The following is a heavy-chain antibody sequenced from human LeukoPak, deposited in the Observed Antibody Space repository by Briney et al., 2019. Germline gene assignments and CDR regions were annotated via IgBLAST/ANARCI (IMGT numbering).Heavy chain of an antibody. V-gene: IGHV3-11*01. CDR2: ISSSGSTI. Sequence: GGSLRLSCAASGFTFSDYYMSWIRQAPGKGLEWVSYISSSGSTIYYADSVKGRFTISRDNAKNSLYLQMNSLRAEDTAVYYCARGTYYYDSSGYSRYHYYGMDVWGQGTTVTVSS. CDR3: ARGTYYYDSSGYSRYHYYGMDV. J-gene: IGHJ6*02. D-gene: IGHD3-22*01. CDR1: GFTFSDYY.